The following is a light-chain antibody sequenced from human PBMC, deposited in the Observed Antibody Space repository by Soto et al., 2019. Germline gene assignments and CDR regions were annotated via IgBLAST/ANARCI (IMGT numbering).Light chain of an antibody. Sequence: QSALTQPASVSGSPGQSITISCTGPSSDVVSYNLVSWYQQHPGKAPKLMIYEASKRPSGISNRFSGSKSGNAASLTISGLQAEDEADYSCFSYAGNSLNYVFGTGTKLTVL. CDR2: EAS. J-gene: IGLJ1*01. CDR1: SSDVVSYNL. CDR3: FSYAGNSLNYV. V-gene: IGLV2-23*01.